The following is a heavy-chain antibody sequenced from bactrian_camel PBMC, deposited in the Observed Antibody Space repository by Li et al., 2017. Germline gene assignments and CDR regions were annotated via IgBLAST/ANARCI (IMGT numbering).Heavy chain of an antibody. CDR2: IGSDGST. D-gene: IGHD4*01. J-gene: IGHJ4*01. CDR3: AASGFCHYRDYRVPAN. CDR1: HTSNNYA. Sequence: HVQLVESGGGSVQAGGSLRLSCAHTSNNYACMEWFRRAPGKEREGVAAIGSDGSTAYADSVKGRFTISKDNAKNTLYLQVHSLKPEDTAVYYCAASGFCHYRDYRVPANRGQGTQVTVS. V-gene: IGHV3S55*01.